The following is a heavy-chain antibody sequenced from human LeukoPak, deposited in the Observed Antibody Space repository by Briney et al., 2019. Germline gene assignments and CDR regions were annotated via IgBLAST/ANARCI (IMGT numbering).Heavy chain of an antibody. J-gene: IGHJ4*02. Sequence: GGSLRLSCAASGFTFSSHTMSWVRQAPGKGLEWVSSISSRSSFQEYADSVKGRFTISRDNARNSLYLQVNSLRADDTALYYCARTRSYYDSSGYDYWGQGTLVTVSS. CDR2: ISSRSSFQ. D-gene: IGHD3-22*01. CDR1: GFTFSSHT. CDR3: ARTRSYYDSSGYDY. V-gene: IGHV3-21*01.